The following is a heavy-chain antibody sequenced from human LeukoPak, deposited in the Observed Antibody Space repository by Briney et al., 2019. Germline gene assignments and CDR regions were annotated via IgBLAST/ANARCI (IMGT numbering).Heavy chain of an antibody. Sequence: ASVKVSCKASGYTFTVYYMHWVRQAPGQGREWMGWINPNSGGTNYAQKFQGRVTITRDTSISTAYMELSRLRSDDTAVYYCARRVGSGWPVQHWGQGTLVTVSS. V-gene: IGHV1-2*02. CDR1: GYTFTVYY. D-gene: IGHD6-19*01. CDR2: INPNSGGT. J-gene: IGHJ1*01. CDR3: ARRVGSGWPVQH.